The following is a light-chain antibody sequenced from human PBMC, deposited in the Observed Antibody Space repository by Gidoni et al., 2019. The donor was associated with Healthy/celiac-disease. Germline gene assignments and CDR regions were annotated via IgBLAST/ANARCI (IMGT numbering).Light chain of an antibody. V-gene: IGKV3-20*01. CDR1: QSVSSSY. J-gene: IGKJ1*01. CDR2: GAS. CDR3: QQYGSSPWT. Sequence: IVLTQSPGTLSLSPGERASQSVSSSYLAWYQQKPGQAPRLLIYGASSRATGIPDRCSGSGSGTDFTLTISRLEPEDFAVYYCQQYGSSPWTFGQGTKVEIK.